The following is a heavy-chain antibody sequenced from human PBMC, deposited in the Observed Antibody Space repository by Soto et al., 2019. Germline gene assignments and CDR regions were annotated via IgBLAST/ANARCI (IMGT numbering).Heavy chain of an antibody. D-gene: IGHD6-19*01. Sequence: QVHLVQSGAEVKKPGASVNVSCQASGSITNHHMHWVRQAPVQGLEWMGIFNPSGLSTTYAQKFRGRVNITRDTSASTVYMALSSLTSEDTAVYFCAKVTPRGPIAVAGPLGSWGQGTLVIVSS. CDR2: FNPSGLST. J-gene: IGHJ4*02. CDR1: GSITNHH. CDR3: AKVTPRGPIAVAGPLGS. V-gene: IGHV1-46*01.